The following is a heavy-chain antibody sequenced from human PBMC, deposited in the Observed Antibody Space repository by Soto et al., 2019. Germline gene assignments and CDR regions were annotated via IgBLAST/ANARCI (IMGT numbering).Heavy chain of an antibody. D-gene: IGHD3-16*01. CDR3: SKWGSSKNLDN. V-gene: IGHV3-23*01. Sequence: GGSLRLSCAVSGFIFNNYGMSWVRQAPGKGLEWVSIISGTGDVTYYADSVKGRFTISRDNSKNTLYLQMNSLRAEDTAIYCCSKWGSSKNLDNWGQGTLVTVSS. J-gene: IGHJ4*02. CDR1: GFIFNNYG. CDR2: ISGTGDVT.